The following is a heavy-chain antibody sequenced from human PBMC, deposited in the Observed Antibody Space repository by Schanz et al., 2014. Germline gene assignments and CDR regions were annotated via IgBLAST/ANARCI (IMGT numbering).Heavy chain of an antibody. CDR1: GFTFSNAW. Sequence: EAQVVESGGGLVKPGGSLRLSCVASGFTFSNAWMNWVRQGPGNRLEWVGRIKSRSDGGTTDYAAPVKGRFIISRDDSRTTLYLQMRGLKPEDTAVYYCSTTPNFYASGTYSWFDPWGQGTRVTVSS. J-gene: IGHJ5*02. CDR2: IKSRSDGGTT. V-gene: IGHV3-15*01. CDR3: STTPNFYASGTYSWFDP. D-gene: IGHD3-10*01.